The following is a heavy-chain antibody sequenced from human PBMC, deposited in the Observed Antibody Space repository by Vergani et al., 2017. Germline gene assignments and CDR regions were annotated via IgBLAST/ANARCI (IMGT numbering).Heavy chain of an antibody. CDR1: GFTFSSYE. V-gene: IGHV3-48*03. J-gene: IGHJ4*02. D-gene: IGHD6-13*01. Sequence: EVQLVESGGGLVQPGGSLRLSCAASGFTFSSYEMNWVRQAPGKGLEWVSYISSSGSTIYYADSVKGRFTISRDNAKNSLYLQMNSLRAEDTAVYYCARVGLAAAGTGSFDYWGQGTLVTVSS. CDR3: ARVGLAAAGTGSFDY. CDR2: ISSSGSTI.